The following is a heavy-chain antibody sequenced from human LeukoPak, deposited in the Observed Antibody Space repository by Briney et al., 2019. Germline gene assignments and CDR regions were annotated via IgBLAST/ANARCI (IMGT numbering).Heavy chain of an antibody. Sequence: ASVKVSCKASGYTFTNYDINWVRQAPGQGLEWMGWVDPKTGNTGYMQEFQGRVTMTRDTSASTAYMELRSLTSEDTAVFYCARGRWATFPDIWGQGTMVTVSS. J-gene: IGHJ3*02. V-gene: IGHV1-8*01. CDR2: VDPKTGNT. D-gene: IGHD4-23*01. CDR1: GYTFTNYD. CDR3: ARGRWATFPDI.